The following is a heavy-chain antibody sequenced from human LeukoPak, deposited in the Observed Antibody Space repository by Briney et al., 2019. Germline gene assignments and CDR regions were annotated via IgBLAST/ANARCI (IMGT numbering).Heavy chain of an antibody. CDR2: ISAYNGNT. CDR3: ARGGYPTTVTTYLDY. D-gene: IGHD4-17*01. J-gene: IGHJ4*02. Sequence: ASVKVSCKASGYTFTSYGISWVRQAPGQGLEWMGWISAYNGNTNYAQKLQGRVTMTTDTSTSTAYMELRSLRSDDTAVYYCARGGYPTTVTTYLDYWGQGTLVTVSS. V-gene: IGHV1-18*01. CDR1: GYTFTSYG.